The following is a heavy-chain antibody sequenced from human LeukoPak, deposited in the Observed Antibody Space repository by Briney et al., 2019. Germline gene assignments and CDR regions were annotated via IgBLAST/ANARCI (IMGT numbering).Heavy chain of an antibody. V-gene: IGHV4-61*01. Sequence: PSETLSLTCTVSGYSISSGYYWGWIRQPPGKALEWIGYVYYNGSTNYNPSLKSRVTISVDTSKNQFSLRLSSVTAADSAVYYCARERRDGYKVYFDYWGQGTLVTVSS. CDR3: ARERRDGYKVYFDY. J-gene: IGHJ4*02. CDR2: VYYNGST. CDR1: GYSISSGYY. D-gene: IGHD5-24*01.